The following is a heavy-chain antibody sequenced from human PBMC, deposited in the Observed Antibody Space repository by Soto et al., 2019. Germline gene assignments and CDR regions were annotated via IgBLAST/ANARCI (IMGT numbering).Heavy chain of an antibody. CDR3: ARVYSDTSGYYYVEAAYYYYCMDV. CDR2: ISAYNGNT. V-gene: IGHV1-18*04. D-gene: IGHD3-22*01. J-gene: IGHJ6*02. Sequence: ASVKVSCKASGYTFTTYGTSWVRQAPGQGLEWMGWISAYNGNTNYAQKFQGRVTMTTDTSTNTAYMELRSLRSDDTAVYYCARVYSDTSGYYYVEAAYYYYCMDVWGQGTTVTVSS. CDR1: GYTFTTYG.